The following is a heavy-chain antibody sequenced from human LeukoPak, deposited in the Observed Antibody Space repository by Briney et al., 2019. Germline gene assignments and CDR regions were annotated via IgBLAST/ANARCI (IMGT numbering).Heavy chain of an antibody. D-gene: IGHD6-13*01. CDR1: GYTFSSYG. CDR3: ARPGSGYSNSWFDY. Sequence: ASVKVSCKAFGYTFSSYGLSWVRQAPGQGLEWMGWISVDSGNTNYAQKLQGRVTMTTETSTSTVYMELRSLRFGDTAVYYCARPGSGYSNSWFDYWGQGTLVTVSS. J-gene: IGHJ4*02. CDR2: ISVDSGNT. V-gene: IGHV1-18*01.